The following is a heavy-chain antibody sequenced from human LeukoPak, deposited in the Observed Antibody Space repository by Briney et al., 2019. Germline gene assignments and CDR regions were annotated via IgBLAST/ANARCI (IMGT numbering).Heavy chain of an antibody. CDR2: IRYDGSNK. Sequence: GGSLRLSCAASGFTFSSYGMHWVRQAPGKGLEWVAFIRYDGSNKYYADSVKGRFTISRDNSKNTLYLQMNSLRAEDTAVYYCAKDGGGSYCDDYYYYMDVWGKGTTVTISS. J-gene: IGHJ6*03. D-gene: IGHD1-26*01. V-gene: IGHV3-30*02. CDR1: GFTFSSYG. CDR3: AKDGGGSYCDDYYYYMDV.